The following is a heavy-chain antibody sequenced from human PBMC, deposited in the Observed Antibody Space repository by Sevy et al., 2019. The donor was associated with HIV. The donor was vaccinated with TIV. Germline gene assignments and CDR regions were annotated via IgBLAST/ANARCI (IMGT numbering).Heavy chain of an antibody. V-gene: IGHV4-34*01. D-gene: IGHD2-2*01. CDR2: INHSGST. CDR3: ARSPPVVVVPGAPSWFDP. Sequence: SETLSRTCAVHGGSFSGYYWSWIRQPPGKGLEWIGEINHSGSTNYNPSLKSRVTISVDTSKKQFSLKLSSVTAADTAVYYCARSPPVVVVPGAPSWFDPWGQGTMVTVSS. CDR1: GGSFSGYY. J-gene: IGHJ5*02.